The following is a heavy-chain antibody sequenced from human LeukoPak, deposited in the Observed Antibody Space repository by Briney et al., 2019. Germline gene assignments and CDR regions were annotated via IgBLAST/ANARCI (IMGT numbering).Heavy chain of an antibody. CDR2: ISYDGSNK. D-gene: IGHD3-3*01. Sequence: GRSLRLSCAASGFTFSSYAMHWVRQAPGKGLEWVAVISYDGSNKYYADSVKGRFTISRDNSKNTLYLQMNSLRAEDTAVYYCARLSAAVHLGAFDIWGQGTIVTVSS. J-gene: IGHJ3*02. V-gene: IGHV3-30*01. CDR3: ARLSAAVHLGAFDI. CDR1: GFTFSSYA.